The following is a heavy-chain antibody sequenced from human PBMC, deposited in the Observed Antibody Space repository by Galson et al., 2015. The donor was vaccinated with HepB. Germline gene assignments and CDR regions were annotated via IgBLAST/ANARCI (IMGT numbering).Heavy chain of an antibody. CDR3: ASVGVGATFRRYH. Sequence: SLRLSCAASGFTFSSYSMNWVRQAPGKGLEWVSSISSSSSYIYYVDSVKGRFTIYRDNAKNSLYLQMNSLRAEDTAVYYCASVGVGATFRRYHWGQGTLVTVSS. V-gene: IGHV3-21*01. D-gene: IGHD1-26*01. CDR2: ISSSSSYI. CDR1: GFTFSSYS. J-gene: IGHJ4*02.